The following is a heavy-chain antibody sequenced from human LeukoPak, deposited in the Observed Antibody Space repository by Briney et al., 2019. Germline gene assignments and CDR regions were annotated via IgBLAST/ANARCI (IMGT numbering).Heavy chain of an antibody. CDR2: IYHSGST. J-gene: IGHJ5*02. CDR1: GGSISTYY. V-gene: IGHV4-59*12. CDR3: ARGVFARFDP. Sequence: SETLSLTCTVSGGSISTYYWNWIRQPPGKGLEWIGYIYHSGSTNYNPSLQSRVTISVDTSKNQFSLNLNSVTAADTAAYYCARGVFARFDPWGQGTLVTVSS.